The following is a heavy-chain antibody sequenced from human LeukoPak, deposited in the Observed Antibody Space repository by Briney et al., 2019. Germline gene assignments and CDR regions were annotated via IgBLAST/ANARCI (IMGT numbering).Heavy chain of an antibody. CDR1: GYTFTSYD. Sequence: ASVKVSCKASGYTFTSYDINWVRQATGQGLEWIGWMNPNSGNTGYAQKFQGRVTMTRNTSISTAYMELSSLRSEDTAVYYCARVIQYRSSWYTTAGYYYYGMDVWGQGTTVTVSS. CDR2: MNPNSGNT. D-gene: IGHD6-13*01. CDR3: ARVIQYRSSWYTTAGYYYYGMDV. V-gene: IGHV1-8*01. J-gene: IGHJ6*02.